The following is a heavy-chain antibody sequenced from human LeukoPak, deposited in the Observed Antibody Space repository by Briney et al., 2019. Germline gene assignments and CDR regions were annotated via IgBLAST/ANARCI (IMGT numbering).Heavy chain of an antibody. V-gene: IGHV3-23*01. CDR2: ISGSGATR. CDR1: GFTFSSYA. D-gene: IGHD1-1*01. J-gene: IGHJ5*02. Sequence: GGSLRLSCAASGFTFSSYAMSWVRQAPGKGLEWVSGISGSGATRYYADSVKGRFTISRDNPKNTLYLQMNSLRAEDTAVYYCATDDKKTISEYNWFDPWGQGTLVTVPS. CDR3: ATDDKKTISEYNWFDP.